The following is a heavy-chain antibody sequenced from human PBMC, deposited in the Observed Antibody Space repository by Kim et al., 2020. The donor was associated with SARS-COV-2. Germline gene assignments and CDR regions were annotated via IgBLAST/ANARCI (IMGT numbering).Heavy chain of an antibody. Sequence: GGSLRLSCAASGFTFSNAWMSWVRQAPGKGLEWVGRIKSKTDGGTTDYAAPVKGRFTISRDDSKNTLYLQMNSLKTEDTAVYYCTTLTSDILTGYYEEDAFDIWGQGTMVTVSS. CDR3: TTLTSDILTGYYEEDAFDI. CDR1: GFTFSNAW. V-gene: IGHV3-15*01. CDR2: IKSKTDGGTT. J-gene: IGHJ3*02. D-gene: IGHD3-9*01.